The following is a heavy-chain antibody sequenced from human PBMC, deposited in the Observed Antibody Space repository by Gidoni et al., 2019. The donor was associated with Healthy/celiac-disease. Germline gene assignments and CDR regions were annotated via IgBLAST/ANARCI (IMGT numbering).Heavy chain of an antibody. CDR2: IYPGDSDT. D-gene: IGHD2-15*01. Sequence: EVQLVQSGAEVKKPGESLKLSCKGSRSSSTSYWIRWRRQMPGKGLEWMGIIYPGDSDTRYSPSFQGQVTISADKSISTAYLQWSSLKAADTAMYYCARRGVVADYYYGMDVWGQGTTVTVSS. CDR1: RSSSTSYW. V-gene: IGHV5-51*01. CDR3: ARRGVVADYYYGMDV. J-gene: IGHJ6*02.